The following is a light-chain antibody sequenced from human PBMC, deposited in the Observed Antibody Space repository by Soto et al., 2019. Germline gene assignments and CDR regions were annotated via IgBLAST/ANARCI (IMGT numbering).Light chain of an antibody. CDR3: QQYDSYSWT. CDR1: QSISSW. V-gene: IGKV1-5*03. Sequence: DIQMTQSPSTVSAYVGDRVTITCRASQSISSWLAWYQQKPGKAPKLLIYKASSLESGVPLRFSGSGSGTEFTLAINSLQSDDFATYYCQQYDSYSWTFGHRAKADI. CDR2: KAS. J-gene: IGKJ1*01.